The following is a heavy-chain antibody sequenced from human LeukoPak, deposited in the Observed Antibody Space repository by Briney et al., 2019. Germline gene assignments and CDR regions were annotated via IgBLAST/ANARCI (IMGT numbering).Heavy chain of an antibody. CDR1: GFTFSSYG. D-gene: IGHD3-9*01. CDR2: ISGSGGST. CDR3: AKVGSSYYDILTGSDAFDI. Sequence: GGSLRLSCAASGFTFSSYGMSWVRQAPGKGLEWVSAISGSGGSTYYADSVKGRFTISRDNSKNTLYLQMNSLRAEDTDVYYCAKVGSSYYDILTGSDAFDIWGQGTMVTVSS. V-gene: IGHV3-23*01. J-gene: IGHJ3*02.